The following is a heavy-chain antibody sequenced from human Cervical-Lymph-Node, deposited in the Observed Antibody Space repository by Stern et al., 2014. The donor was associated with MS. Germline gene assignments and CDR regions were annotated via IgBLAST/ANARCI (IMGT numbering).Heavy chain of an antibody. V-gene: IGHV5-51*03. Sequence: EMQLVESGAEVKKPGESLKISCKGSEYNFNTHWIAWVRQMPGKGLEWLGKIYPGNSDTRYNPSLQGQVSISADKYITTAYLHFSSLKASDSAMYFCARHGGPNWNHEAHNWFDPWGQGTLVTVSS. CDR1: EYNFNTHW. CDR3: ARHGGPNWNHEAHNWFDP. J-gene: IGHJ5*02. D-gene: IGHD1-14*01. CDR2: IYPGNSDT.